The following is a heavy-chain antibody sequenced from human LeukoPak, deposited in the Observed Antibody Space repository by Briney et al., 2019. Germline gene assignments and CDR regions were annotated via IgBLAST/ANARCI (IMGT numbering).Heavy chain of an antibody. CDR1: GFTFSVYF. Sequence: GGSLRLSCAASGFTFSVYFMSWVRQAPGKGLEWVSVIYSGGSTYYADSVKGRFTISRDNSKNTLYLQMNSLRAEDTAVYYCARVPRSYGYVDYWGQGTLVTVSS. CDR2: IYSGGST. V-gene: IGHV3-53*01. D-gene: IGHD1-26*01. CDR3: ARVPRSYGYVDY. J-gene: IGHJ4*02.